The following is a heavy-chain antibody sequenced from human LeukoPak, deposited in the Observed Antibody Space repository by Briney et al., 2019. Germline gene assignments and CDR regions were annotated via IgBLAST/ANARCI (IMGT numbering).Heavy chain of an antibody. D-gene: IGHD3-22*01. CDR2: ISWNSGII. J-gene: IGHJ1*01. Sequence: PGRSLRLSCAASGFTFDDSAMHWVRQVPGKGLEWVSGISWNSGIIDYADSVKGRFTISRDNAKNSLYLQMNKLRPDDTAFYYCAKAPPYYSDSSGYFQHWGQGTLVTVSS. CDR1: GFTFDDSA. V-gene: IGHV3-9*01. CDR3: AKAPPYYSDSSGYFQH.